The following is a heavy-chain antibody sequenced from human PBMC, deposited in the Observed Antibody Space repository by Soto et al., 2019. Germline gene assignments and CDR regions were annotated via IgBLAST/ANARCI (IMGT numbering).Heavy chain of an antibody. CDR2: TYYRSKWYT. V-gene: IGHV6-1*01. J-gene: IGHJ5*01. Sequence: PSQTLSLTCAISGDSVSSNSATWDCIRQSPSRGLEWLGRTYYRSKWYTDYAVSVKGRITINPDTSNNHLSLQLDSVTPDDTAVYYCARLIGDSWLDSWGQGTLVTVS. D-gene: IGHD2-8*01. CDR3: ARLIGDSWLDS. CDR1: GDSVSSNSAT.